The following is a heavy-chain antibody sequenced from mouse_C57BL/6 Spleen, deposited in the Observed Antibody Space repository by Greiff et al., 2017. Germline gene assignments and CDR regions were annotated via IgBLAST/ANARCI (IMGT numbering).Heavy chain of an antibody. CDR2: ISSGGSYT. Sequence: EVQGVESGGDLVKPGGSLKLSCAASGFTFSSYGMSWVRQTPDKRLEWVATISSGGSYTYYPDSVKGRFTISRDNAKNTLYLQMSSLKSEDTAMYYCAAPYGELLGWFAYWGQGTLVTVSA. D-gene: IGHD1-1*01. CDR3: AAPYGELLGWFAY. CDR1: GFTFSSYG. V-gene: IGHV5-6*01. J-gene: IGHJ3*01.